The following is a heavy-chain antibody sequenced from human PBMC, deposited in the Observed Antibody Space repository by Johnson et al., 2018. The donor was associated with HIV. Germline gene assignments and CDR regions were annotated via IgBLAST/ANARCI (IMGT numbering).Heavy chain of an antibody. CDR1: GFTVSSNY. V-gene: IGHV3-66*01. CDR2: IYSGDRT. J-gene: IGHJ3*02. Sequence: VQLVESGGGLVQPGGSLRLSCAASGFTVSSNYMSWVRQAPWKGLEWVSVIYSGDRTYSAVSVKGRFTISRDNSKNTLYLQMNGLRAEDTGLYYCVRDQGYYDSSGYPDAFDIWGQGTMVTVSS. CDR3: VRDQGYYDSSGYPDAFDI. D-gene: IGHD3-22*01.